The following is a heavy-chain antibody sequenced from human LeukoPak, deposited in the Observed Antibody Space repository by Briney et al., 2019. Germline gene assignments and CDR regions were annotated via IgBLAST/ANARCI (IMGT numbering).Heavy chain of an antibody. CDR1: GGTFSSYA. CDR3: ARDGYNSYNLYYFDY. D-gene: IGHD5-24*01. J-gene: IGHJ4*02. Sequence: SVKVSCKASGGTFSSYAISWVRQAPGQGLEWMGGIIPIFGTANYAQKFQGRVTITADESTSTAYMELSSLRSEDTAVYYCARDGYNSYNLYYFDYWGQGTLVTVSS. CDR2: IIPIFGTA. V-gene: IGHV1-69*13.